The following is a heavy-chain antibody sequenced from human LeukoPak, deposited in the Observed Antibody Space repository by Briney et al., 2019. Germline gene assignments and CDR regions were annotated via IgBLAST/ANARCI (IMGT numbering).Heavy chain of an antibody. CDR3: ASGAWPYFDY. CDR1: GFTFSSYA. CDR2: IGAGGTFT. J-gene: IGHJ4*02. V-gene: IGHV3-23*01. Sequence: GGSLRLSCTASGFTFSSYAMNWVRPAPGKGLEWVSGIGAGGTFTYYADSVKGRFTIFRDNSRNTLYLQMNSLRAEDTAVYYCASGAWPYFDYWGQGSLVTVSS. D-gene: IGHD2-21*02.